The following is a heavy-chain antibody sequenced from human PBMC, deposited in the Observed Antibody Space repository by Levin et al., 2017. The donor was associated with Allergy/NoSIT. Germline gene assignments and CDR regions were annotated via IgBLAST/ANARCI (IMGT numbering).Heavy chain of an antibody. D-gene: IGHD3-16*02. V-gene: IGHV1-3*01. CDR1: GYTFTSYA. CDR3: ARSRDYIWGSYRKFFDY. J-gene: IGHJ4*02. Sequence: ASVKVSCKASGYTFTSYAMHWVRQAPGQRLEWMGWINAGNGNTKYSQKFQGRVTITRDTSASTAYMELSSLRSEDTAVYYCARSRDYIWGSYRKFFDYWGQGTLVTVSS. CDR2: INAGNGNT.